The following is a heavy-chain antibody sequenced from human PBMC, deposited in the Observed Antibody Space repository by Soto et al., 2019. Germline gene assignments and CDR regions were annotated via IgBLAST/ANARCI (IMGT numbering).Heavy chain of an antibody. CDR1: GDSISSGVNF. J-gene: IGHJ4*02. CDR2: IYNTGSA. V-gene: IGHV4-31*03. CDR3: ARGVDILTGRYFEY. Sequence: PSETLSLTCSVSGDSISSGVNFWSWIRQHPGKGLEWTGHIYNTGSAYFNPSLKSRAVISVDTPKNHFSLSLRSLTAADTAVYYCARGVDILTGRYFEYWGPGTLGTVS. D-gene: IGHD3-9*01.